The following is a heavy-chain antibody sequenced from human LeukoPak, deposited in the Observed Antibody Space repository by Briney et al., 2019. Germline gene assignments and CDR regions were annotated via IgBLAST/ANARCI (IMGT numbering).Heavy chain of an antibody. CDR1: GGSISSSSYY. D-gene: IGHD1-1*01. V-gene: IGHV4-39*01. Sequence: SETLSLTCTVSGGSISSSSYYWGWIRQPPGKGLEWIGSIYYSGSTYYNPSLKSRVTISVETSKNHFSLKLSSVTAADPAVYYCARHPRARAYNWNGFDPWGQGTLVTVSS. J-gene: IGHJ5*02. CDR2: IYYSGST. CDR3: ARHPRARAYNWNGFDP.